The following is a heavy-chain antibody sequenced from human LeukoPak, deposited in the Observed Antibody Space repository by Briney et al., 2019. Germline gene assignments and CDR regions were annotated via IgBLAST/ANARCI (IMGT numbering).Heavy chain of an antibody. CDR2: INAGNGNT. CDR3: ARDSCSGGTCYRSWFDP. Sequence: ASVKVSCKASGYTFTSYSIHWVRQAPGQSLEWMGWINAGNGNTKYSQKFQDRVTITRDTSASTAYMDLSSLRSEDTAVYYCARDSCSGGTCYRSWFDPWGQGTLVTVSS. D-gene: IGHD2-15*01. J-gene: IGHJ5*02. CDR1: GYTFTSYS. V-gene: IGHV1-3*01.